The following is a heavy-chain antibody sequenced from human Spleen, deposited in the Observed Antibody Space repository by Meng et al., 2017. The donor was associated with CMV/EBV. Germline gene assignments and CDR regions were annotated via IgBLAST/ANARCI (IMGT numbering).Heavy chain of an antibody. CDR3: AKDLRGGQLWLMPPYGMDV. V-gene: IGHV3-23*01. CDR2: ISGSGGST. Sequence: GESLKISCAASGFTFDDYAMHWVRQAPGKGLEWVSAISGSGGSTYYADSVKGRFTISRDNSKNTLYLQMNSLRAEDTAVYYCAKDLRGGQLWLMPPYGMDVWGQGTTVTVSS. D-gene: IGHD5-18*01. J-gene: IGHJ6*02. CDR1: GFTFDDYA.